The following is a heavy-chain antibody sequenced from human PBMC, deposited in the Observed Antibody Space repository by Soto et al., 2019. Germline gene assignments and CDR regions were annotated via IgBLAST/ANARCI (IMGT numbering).Heavy chain of an antibody. J-gene: IGHJ6*02. CDR3: ARGKASTWSNYGMDV. D-gene: IGHD1-1*01. CDR1: GFTFTSSA. Sequence: SVKVSCKASGFTFTSSAVQWVRQARGQRLEWIGWIVVGSGNTNYAQKFQERVTMTRDTSISTAYMELSRLRSDDTAVYYCARGKASTWSNYGMDVWGQGTTVTVSS. CDR2: IVVGSGNT. V-gene: IGHV1-58*01.